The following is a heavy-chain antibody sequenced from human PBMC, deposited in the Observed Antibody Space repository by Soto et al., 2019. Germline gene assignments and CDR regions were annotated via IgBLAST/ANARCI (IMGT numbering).Heavy chain of an antibody. J-gene: IGHJ6*02. CDR2: IWYDGSNK. CDR3: ARVNLDYVTGMDV. CDR1: GFTFSSYG. D-gene: IGHD4-17*01. V-gene: IGHV3-33*01. Sequence: GGSLRLSCAASGFTFSSYGMHWVRQAPGKGLEWVAVIWYDGSNKYYADSVKGRFTISRDNSKNTLYLQMNSLRAEDTAVYYCARVNLDYVTGMDVWGPGTTVTVSS.